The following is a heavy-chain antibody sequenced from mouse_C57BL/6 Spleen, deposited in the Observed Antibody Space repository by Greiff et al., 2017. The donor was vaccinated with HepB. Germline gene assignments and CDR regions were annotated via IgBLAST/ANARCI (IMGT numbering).Heavy chain of an antibody. CDR2: IDPETGGT. CDR1: GYTFTDYE. CDR3: TRGDYYGSSAMDY. V-gene: IGHV1-15*01. Sequence: QVQLKQSGAELVRPGASVTLSCKASGYTFTDYEMHWVKQTPVHGLEWIGAIDPETGGTAYNQKFKGKAILTADKSSSTAYMELRSLTSEDSAVYYCTRGDYYGSSAMDYWGQGTSVTVSS. J-gene: IGHJ4*01. D-gene: IGHD1-1*01.